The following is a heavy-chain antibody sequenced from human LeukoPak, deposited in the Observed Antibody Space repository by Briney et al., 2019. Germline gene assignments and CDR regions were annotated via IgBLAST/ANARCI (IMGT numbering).Heavy chain of an antibody. Sequence: GASVKVSCKASGYTFTGFYIHWVRQAPGQGLEWMGWIYSDSGDTNYAQKFQGCVTMTRDTSISTAYMELSSLRSEDTAVYYCARGAAAGIGGYMDVWGKGTTVTVSS. D-gene: IGHD6-13*01. CDR3: ARGAAAGIGGYMDV. CDR1: GYTFTGFY. J-gene: IGHJ6*03. CDR2: IYSDSGDT. V-gene: IGHV1-2*04.